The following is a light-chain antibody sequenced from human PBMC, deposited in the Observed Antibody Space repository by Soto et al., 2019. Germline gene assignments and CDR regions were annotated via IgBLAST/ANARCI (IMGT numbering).Light chain of an antibody. J-gene: IGLJ3*02. CDR2: QDT. CDR3: QAWDSSTVV. CDR1: KLGQKF. V-gene: IGLV3-1*01. Sequence: SYELTQSPSVSVSPGQTASITCSGHKLGQKFACWYQQKPGQSPVLVIHQDTKRPSGIPERFSGSNSGNTATLTISGTQAVDEADYYCQAWDSSTVVFGGGTQLTVL.